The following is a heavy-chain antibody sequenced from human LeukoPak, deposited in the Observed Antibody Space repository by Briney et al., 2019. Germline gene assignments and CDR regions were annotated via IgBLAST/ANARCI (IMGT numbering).Heavy chain of an antibody. CDR2: IWYDGSNK. V-gene: IGHV3-33*01. CDR1: GFTFSSYG. J-gene: IGHJ4*02. D-gene: IGHD2-2*01. Sequence: GGSLRLSCAASGFTFSSYGMHWVRQAPGKGLEWVAVIWYDGSNKYYADSAKGRFTISRDNSKNTLYLQMNSLRAEDTAVYYCARTGYCSSTSCLRGLDYWGQGTLVTVSS. CDR3: ARTGYCSSTSCLRGLDY.